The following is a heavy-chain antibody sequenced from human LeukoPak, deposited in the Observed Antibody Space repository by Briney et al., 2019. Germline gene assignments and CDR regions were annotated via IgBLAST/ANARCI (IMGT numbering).Heavy chain of an antibody. D-gene: IGHD6-19*01. Sequence: GGSLRLSCAGSGFTFDDCGMSWVRQAPGKGLEWVSGINWNGGSTGYADSVKGRFTISRDNAKNSLYLQMNSLRVEDTALYYCAAGDASGRYFDYWGQGTLVTVSS. CDR1: GFTFDDCG. V-gene: IGHV3-20*04. CDR2: INWNGGST. J-gene: IGHJ4*02. CDR3: AAGDASGRYFDY.